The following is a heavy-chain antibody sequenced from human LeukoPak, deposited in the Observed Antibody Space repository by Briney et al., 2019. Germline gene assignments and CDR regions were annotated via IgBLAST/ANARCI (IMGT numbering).Heavy chain of an antibody. V-gene: IGHV3-49*04. Sequence: GGSLRLSCTASGFTFGDYAMSWVRQAPGKGLEWVGFIRSKAYGGTTEYAASVKGRFTISRDDSKSIAYLQMNSLKTEDTAVYYCVGGRWLQLLNYWGQGTLVTVSS. J-gene: IGHJ4*02. CDR3: VGGRWLQLLNY. CDR1: GFTFGDYA. CDR2: IRSKAYGGTT. D-gene: IGHD5-24*01.